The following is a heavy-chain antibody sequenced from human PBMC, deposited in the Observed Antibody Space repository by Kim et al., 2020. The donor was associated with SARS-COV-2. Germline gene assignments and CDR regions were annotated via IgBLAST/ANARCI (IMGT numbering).Heavy chain of an antibody. CDR2: ISADGGKG. CDR1: GFTFSNFG. V-gene: IGHV3-23*01. CDR3: AKYALNWAYYSYMDV. D-gene: IGHD1-1*01. Sequence: GGSLRLSCAASGFTFSNFGIGWVRQAPGKGLEWVAGISADGGKGYYTDSVKGRFTISRDNFRNTLYLQMNNVGVEDTAIYFCAKYALNWAYYSYMDVWGKGTTVFVSS. J-gene: IGHJ6*03.